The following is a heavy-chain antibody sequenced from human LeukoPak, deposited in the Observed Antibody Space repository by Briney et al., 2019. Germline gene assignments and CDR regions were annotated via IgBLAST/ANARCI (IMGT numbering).Heavy chain of an antibody. CDR2: MNPNSGNT. Sequence: ASVKVSCKASVYTFTSYDINWVRQATGQGLEWMGWMNPNSGNTGYAQKFQGRVTMTRNTSISTAYMELSSLRSEDTAVYYCARPDYGDLNFDYWGQGTLVTVSS. CDR1: VYTFTSYD. D-gene: IGHD4-17*01. J-gene: IGHJ4*02. V-gene: IGHV1-8*01. CDR3: ARPDYGDLNFDY.